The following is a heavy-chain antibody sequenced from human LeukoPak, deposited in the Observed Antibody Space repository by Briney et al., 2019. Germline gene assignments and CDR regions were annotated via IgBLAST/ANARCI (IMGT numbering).Heavy chain of an antibody. V-gene: IGHV4-59*01. CDR3: ARQYSSSWTNWFDP. D-gene: IGHD6-13*01. CDR1: GGSFSGYY. Sequence: SETLSLTCAVYGGSFSGYYWSWIRQPPGKGLEWIGYIYYSGSTNYNPSLKSRVTISVDTSKNQFSLKLSSVTAADTAVYYCARQYSSSWTNWFDPWGQGTLVTVSS. CDR2: IYYSGST. J-gene: IGHJ5*02.